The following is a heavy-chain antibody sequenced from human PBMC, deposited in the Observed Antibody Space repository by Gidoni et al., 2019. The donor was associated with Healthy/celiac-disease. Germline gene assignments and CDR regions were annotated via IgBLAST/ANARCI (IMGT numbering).Heavy chain of an antibody. CDR3: ANAGQDGYNSRIKPHFDY. CDR2: ISGSGCSI. J-gene: IGHJ4*02. CDR1: VLTFSSYA. V-gene: IGHV3-23*01. D-gene: IGHD5-12*01. Sequence: EVQLLEAGGGWVQPEVSLRLSCAVSVLTFSSYALGGVRQAPGKGREWVSAISGSGCSIYYADSVKGRFTISRDNSKNTLYLQMNSLRAEDTAVYYCANAGQDGYNSRIKPHFDYWGQGTLVTVSS.